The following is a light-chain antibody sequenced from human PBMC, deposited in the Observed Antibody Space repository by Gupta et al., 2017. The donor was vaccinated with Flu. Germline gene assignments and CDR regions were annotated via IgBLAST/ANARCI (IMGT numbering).Light chain of an antibody. J-gene: IGKJ4*02. CDR3: CQTYVTPPT. CDR1: QKINYY. V-gene: IGKV1-39*01. CDR2: GAS. Sequence: DIQMTQVPSSLSASVGDSVTLTCRASQKINYYLSWYQQRPGKAPNLLIYGASTLQSAAPSRISGSSSAGAFSLSIIRILPPDFATYYSCQTYVTPPTFGGRSKVQI.